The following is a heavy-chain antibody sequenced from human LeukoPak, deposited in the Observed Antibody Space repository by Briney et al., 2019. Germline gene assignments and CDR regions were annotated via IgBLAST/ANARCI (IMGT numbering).Heavy chain of an antibody. CDR3: ARGAADYYYDY. J-gene: IGHJ4*02. D-gene: IGHD2-21*02. Sequence: SQTLSLTCTVSGVSISSGAYYWSWIRQRPGKGLEWIGYIFYSDSTDFNPSLQSRVTISVDTSKNQFSLKLISVTAADTAVYYCARGAADYYYDYWGQGTLVTVSS. CDR1: GVSISSGAYY. CDR2: IFYSDST. V-gene: IGHV4-31*03.